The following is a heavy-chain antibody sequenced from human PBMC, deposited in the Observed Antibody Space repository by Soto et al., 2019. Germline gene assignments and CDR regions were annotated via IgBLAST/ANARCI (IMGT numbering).Heavy chain of an antibody. CDR3: ARVHCSAGTCLDGLDF. CDR1: GYTFTSYD. V-gene: IGHV1-8*01. D-gene: IGHD2-15*01. CDR2: MNPNSGNT. Sequence: ASVKVSCKASGYTFTSYDINWVRQATGQGLEWMGWMNPNSGNTGYAQKFQGRVTMTRNTSISTAYMELSSLRSEDTAVYYCARVHCSAGTCLDGLDFWGQGTTVTVSS. J-gene: IGHJ6*02.